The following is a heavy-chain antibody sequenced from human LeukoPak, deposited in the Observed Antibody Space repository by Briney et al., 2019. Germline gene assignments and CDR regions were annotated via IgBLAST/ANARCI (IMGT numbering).Heavy chain of an antibody. CDR1: GYSISTGYY. J-gene: IGHJ5*02. CDR2: IYHSGST. D-gene: IGHD3-10*01. Sequence: PSETLSLTCTVSGYSISTGYYWDWIRQPPGKGLEWIGSIYHSGSTYYNPSLKSRVTISVDTSKNQFSLKLSSVTAADTAVYYCARGVTMVRGVLGWFDPWGQGTLVTVSS. V-gene: IGHV4-38-2*02. CDR3: ARGVTMVRGVLGWFDP.